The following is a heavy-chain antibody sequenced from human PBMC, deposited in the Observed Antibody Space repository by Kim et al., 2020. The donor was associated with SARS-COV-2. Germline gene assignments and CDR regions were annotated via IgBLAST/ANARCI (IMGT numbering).Heavy chain of an antibody. V-gene: IGHV7-4-1*02. J-gene: IGHJ4*02. CDR3: ARGVRVYHQYYFDY. Sequence: ASVKVSCKASGYTFTSYAMNWVRQAPGQGLEWMGWINTNTGNPTYAQGFTGRFVFSLDTSVSTAYLQISSLKAEDTAVYYCARGVRVYHQYYFDYWGQGTLVTVSS. D-gene: IGHD2-2*01. CDR2: INTNTGNP. CDR1: GYTFTSYA.